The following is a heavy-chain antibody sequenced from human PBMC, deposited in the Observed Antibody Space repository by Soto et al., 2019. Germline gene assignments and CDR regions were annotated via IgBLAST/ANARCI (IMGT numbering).Heavy chain of an antibody. CDR2: IYKSGST. V-gene: IGHV4-59*01. CDR3: ARTSPAVYNWFDP. Sequence: QVQLQESGPGLLKPSETLSLTCTVSGDSMSTYYWAWIRQSPGKGLEWIGYIYKSGSTNYNPSLKSRVTMSVETSKNQFSLRLSSLTAADTAIYYCARTSPAVYNWFDPWGPGTLVTVSS. D-gene: IGHD2-2*01. J-gene: IGHJ5*02. CDR1: GDSMSTYY.